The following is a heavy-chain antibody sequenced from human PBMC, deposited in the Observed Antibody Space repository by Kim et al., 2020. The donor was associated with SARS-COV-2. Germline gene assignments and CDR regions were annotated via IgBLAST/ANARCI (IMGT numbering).Heavy chain of an antibody. CDR2: IYYSGST. CDR3: EGTTVVTPLGSDAFDI. V-gene: IGHV4-39*07. D-gene: IGHD4-17*01. Sequence: SQTLSLTCTVSGGSISSSSYYWGWIRQPPGKGLEWIGSIYYSGSTYYKPSLKSRVTISVDTSKNQFSLKLSSVTAADTALYYCEGTTVVTPLGSDAFDIWGQGTMVTVSS. J-gene: IGHJ3*02. CDR1: GGSISSSSYY.